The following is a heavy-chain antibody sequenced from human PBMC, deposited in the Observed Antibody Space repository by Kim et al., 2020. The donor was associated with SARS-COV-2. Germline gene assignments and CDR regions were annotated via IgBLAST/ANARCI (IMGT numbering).Heavy chain of an antibody. CDR2: ISSSSRYT. J-gene: IGHJ4*02. D-gene: IGHD3-10*01. CDR3: ARDVGSGVGELYQYYFDY. V-gene: IGHV3-11*05. Sequence: GGSRRLSCAASGFIFSDYYMSWIRQAPGKGLEWVSYISSSSRYTNYADSVKGRFTISRDNAKNSLYLQMNSLRAEDTAVYYCARDVGSGVGELYQYYFDYWGQGTLVTVSS. CDR1: GFIFSDYY.